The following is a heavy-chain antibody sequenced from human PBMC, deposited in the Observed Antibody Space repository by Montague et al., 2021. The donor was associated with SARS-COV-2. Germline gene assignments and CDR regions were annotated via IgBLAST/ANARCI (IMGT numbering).Heavy chain of an antibody. CDR3: ARGRVGSSWYRERNNWFDP. Sequence: SETLSLICAVYGGSFSGYYWSWIRQPPGKGLEWIGEINHSGSTNYNPSLKSRVTISVDTSKNQFSLKLSSVTAADTAVYYCARGRVGSSWYRERNNWFDPWGQGTLVTVSS. J-gene: IGHJ5*02. D-gene: IGHD6-13*01. CDR1: GGSFSGYY. V-gene: IGHV4-34*01. CDR2: INHSGST.